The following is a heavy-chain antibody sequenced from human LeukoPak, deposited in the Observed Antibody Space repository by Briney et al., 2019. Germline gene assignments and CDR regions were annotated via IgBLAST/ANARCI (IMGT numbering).Heavy chain of an antibody. CDR1: GFTLDDYG. Sequence: GGSLRLSCAASGFTLDDYGMSWVRQAPGKGLEWVSGINWNGGSTGYADSVKGRFTISRDNAKNSLYLQMNSLRAEDTALYYCARVSRTLNYYYDYYMDVWGKGTTVTVSS. CDR2: INWNGGST. J-gene: IGHJ6*03. CDR3: ARVSRTLNYYYDYYMDV. D-gene: IGHD2-2*01. V-gene: IGHV3-20*04.